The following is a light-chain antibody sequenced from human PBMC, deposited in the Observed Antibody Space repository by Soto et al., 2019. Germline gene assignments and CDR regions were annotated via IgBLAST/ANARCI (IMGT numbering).Light chain of an antibody. CDR1: QSVTSN. Sequence: EIVMTQSPATLSVSPGERATLSCRASQSVTSNFAWYQQKPGQAPRLLIYDASTRATGIPARFSGSGSGTEFTLTISSLQSEDFAVYYCQQYDQWPITFGQGTRLEIK. CDR3: QQYDQWPIT. J-gene: IGKJ5*01. CDR2: DAS. V-gene: IGKV3-15*01.